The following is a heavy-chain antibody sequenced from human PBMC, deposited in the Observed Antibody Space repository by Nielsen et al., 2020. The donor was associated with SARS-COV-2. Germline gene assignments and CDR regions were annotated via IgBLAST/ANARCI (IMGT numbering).Heavy chain of an antibody. CDR1: GGSISSYY. CDR2: IHYSGTP. D-gene: IGHD3-10*01. CDR3: ARVSLWFGDLSGWFDT. Sequence: SETLSLTCTVSGGSISSYYWGWIRQSPGRGLEWIGYIHYSGTPYYNPSLKSRVTISVDTSKNQFSLKLTSVTAADTALYYCARVSLWFGDLSGWFDTWGQGTLVTVTS. J-gene: IGHJ5*02. V-gene: IGHV4-59*08.